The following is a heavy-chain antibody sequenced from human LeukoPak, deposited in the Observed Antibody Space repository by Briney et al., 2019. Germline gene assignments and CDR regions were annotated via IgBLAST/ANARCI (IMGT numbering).Heavy chain of an antibody. CDR2: INPNNGGT. CDR1: GYTFTGYC. J-gene: IGHJ5*02. D-gene: IGHD5-12*01. V-gene: IGHV1-2*02. Sequence: ASVTVSCKASGYTFTGYCIHWVRQAPGQGLEWMGWINPNNGGTKYAQRYQDRVTMTRDTSISTAYMELSSLRSDDTAVYYCARDPRGYSGYEYWFDPWGQGTMVTVSS. CDR3: ARDPRGYSGYEYWFDP.